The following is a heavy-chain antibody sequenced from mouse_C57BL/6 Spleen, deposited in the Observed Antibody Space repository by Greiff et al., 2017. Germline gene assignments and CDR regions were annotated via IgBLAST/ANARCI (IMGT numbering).Heavy chain of an antibody. D-gene: IGHD1-1*01. CDR3: ARNYGSSCYYFDY. CDR2: FQPKSGST. CDR1: GYTFTSYW. V-gene: IGHV1-64*01. Sequence: VQLQQPGAELVKPGASVKLSCKASGYTFTSYWMHWVKQRPGQGLEWIGMFQPKSGSTNYNEKFKSKATLTVDKSSSTAYMQLSSLTSEDYTVYYCARNYGSSCYYFDYWGQGTTLTVSS. J-gene: IGHJ2*01.